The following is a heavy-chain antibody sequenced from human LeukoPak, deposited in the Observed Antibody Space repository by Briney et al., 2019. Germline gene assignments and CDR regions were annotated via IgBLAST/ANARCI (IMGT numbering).Heavy chain of an antibody. CDR1: GYTFTSYG. J-gene: IGHJ3*02. Sequence: ASVKVSCKASGYTFTSYGISWVRRAPGQGLEWMGWISAYNGNTNYAQKLQGRVTMTTDTSTSTAYMELRSLRSDDTAVYYCAKSFYDSSGLDAFDIWGQGTMVTVSS. V-gene: IGHV1-18*01. D-gene: IGHD3-22*01. CDR2: ISAYNGNT. CDR3: AKSFYDSSGLDAFDI.